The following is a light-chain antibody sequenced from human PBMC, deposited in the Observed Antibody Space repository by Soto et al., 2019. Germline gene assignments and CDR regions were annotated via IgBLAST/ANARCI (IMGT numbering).Light chain of an antibody. CDR2: GAS. V-gene: IGKV3-20*01. J-gene: IGKJ1*01. CDR3: QQYGSSGT. Sequence: LTPAAGSLPRSPGHRATLSWRASQSVSNNYLAWYQQKPGQAPRLLIYGASNRATGIPDRFSGSGSGTDFTLTISRLEPEDFAVYYCQQYGSSGTFGQGTKVDIK. CDR1: QSVSNNY.